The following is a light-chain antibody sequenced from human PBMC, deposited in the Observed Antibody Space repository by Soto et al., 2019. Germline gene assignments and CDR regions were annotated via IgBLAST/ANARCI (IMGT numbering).Light chain of an antibody. J-gene: IGKJ5*01. CDR2: AAS. Sequence: DIQMTQTPSALSASVADRGTIRCRASQTVRTSLNWYQQKPGKAPILLIYAASSLPSAVPPRFTGAGSETDFTLTISSLQPEDFGTYYCQQTYSTPITFGQGTRLEIK. V-gene: IGKV1-39*01. CDR3: QQTYSTPIT. CDR1: QTVRTS.